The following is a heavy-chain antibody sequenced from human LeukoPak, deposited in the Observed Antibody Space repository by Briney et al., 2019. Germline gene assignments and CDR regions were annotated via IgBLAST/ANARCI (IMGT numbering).Heavy chain of an antibody. CDR2: IHNSGRT. CDR1: GGSVSSYY. V-gene: IGHV4-59*08. D-gene: IGHD3-10*01. CDR3: ARHNYYGSGTYYNIDDRPFDY. Sequence: SETLSLTCSVSGGSVSSYYWSWIRQSPGKGLEWIGYIHNSGRTNYNPSLKSRVTGFVDTSKNQVSLRLSSVTAADTAVYYCARHNYYGSGTYYNIDDRPFDYWGQGALVTVSS. J-gene: IGHJ4*02.